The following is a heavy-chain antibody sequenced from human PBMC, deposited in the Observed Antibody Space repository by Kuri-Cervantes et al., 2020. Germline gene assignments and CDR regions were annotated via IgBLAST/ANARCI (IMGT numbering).Heavy chain of an antibody. D-gene: IGHD2-2*01. Sequence: GESLKISCAASGFTFSSYAMSWVRQAPGKGLEWGSAISGSGGSTYCADSVEGRFTISRDNSKNTLYLQMNSLRAEDTAVYYCAKDRPYCSSTSCYYYYGMDVWGQGTTVTVSS. CDR1: GFTFSSYA. CDR3: AKDRPYCSSTSCYYYYGMDV. V-gene: IGHV3-23*01. J-gene: IGHJ6*02. CDR2: ISGSGGST.